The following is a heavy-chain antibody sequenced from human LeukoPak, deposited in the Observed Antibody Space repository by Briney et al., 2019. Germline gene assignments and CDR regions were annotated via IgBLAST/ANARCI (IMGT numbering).Heavy chain of an antibody. CDR1: GFTFSSYG. CDR2: IRYDGSNK. D-gene: IGHD5-18*01. CDR3: ALGQLWDFDY. Sequence: VGSLRLSCAASGFTFSSYGMHWVRQAPGKGLEWVAFIRYDGSNKYYADSVKGRFTISRDNSKNTLYLQMNSLRAEDTAVYYCALGQLWDFDYWGQGTLVTASS. V-gene: IGHV3-30*02. J-gene: IGHJ4*02.